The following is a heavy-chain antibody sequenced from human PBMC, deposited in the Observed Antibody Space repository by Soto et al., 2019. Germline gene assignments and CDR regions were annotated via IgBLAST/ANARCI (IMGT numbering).Heavy chain of an antibody. J-gene: IGHJ4*02. D-gene: IGHD6-19*01. Sequence: GGSLRLSCAASGFTFSSYAMSWVRQAPGKGLEWVSAISGNGGSTYYADSVKGRFTISRDNSKNTLYLQMYSLRAEDTAVYYCVRGWYSSGWYALYWGQGTLVTVSS. CDR2: ISGNGGST. CDR1: GFTFSSYA. CDR3: VRGWYSSGWYALY. V-gene: IGHV3-23*01.